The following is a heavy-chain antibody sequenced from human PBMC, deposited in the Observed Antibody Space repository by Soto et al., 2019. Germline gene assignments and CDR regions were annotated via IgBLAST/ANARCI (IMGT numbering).Heavy chain of an antibody. J-gene: IGHJ4*02. CDR2: MNPKSGGT. D-gene: IGHD3-22*01. CDR3: ARETYFYDSGSYSPSSHSAYYFDW. Sequence: ASVKVSCKASGYTFTGHYMHWVRQAPGQGLEWIGWMNPKSGGTKYAEKFQGRVTMTRDTSISTAYMELRSDDSAIYYCARETYFYDSGSYSPSSHSAYYFDWWGQGTLVTVSS. V-gene: IGHV1-2*02. CDR1: GYTFTGHY.